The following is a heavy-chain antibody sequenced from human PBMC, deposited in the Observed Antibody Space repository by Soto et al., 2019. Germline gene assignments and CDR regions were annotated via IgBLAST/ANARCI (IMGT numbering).Heavy chain of an antibody. CDR3: TRGEWDSYYHDY. Sequence: SETLSLTCTVSGGSISSGGYYWGWIRQHPGKGLEWIGYIYYSGDTYSNPSLKGRITMSVDTSKNQFSLNLSSVTAADTAVYFCTRGEWDSYYHDYWGQGTLVTVSS. V-gene: IGHV4-31*03. CDR2: IYYSGDT. J-gene: IGHJ4*02. CDR1: GGSISSGGYY. D-gene: IGHD1-26*01.